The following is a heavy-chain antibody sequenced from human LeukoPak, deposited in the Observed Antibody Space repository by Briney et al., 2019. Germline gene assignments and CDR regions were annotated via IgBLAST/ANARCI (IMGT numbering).Heavy chain of an antibody. V-gene: IGHV3-73*01. CDR2: IRSKANNYAT. D-gene: IGHD4-23*01. J-gene: IGHJ4*02. Sequence: TGGSLRLSCAASGFTFSGSAIHWVRQASGKGLEWVGRIRSKANNYATAYAASVKGRFTICRDDSKNTAYLQMNSLKTEDTAVYYCTGGNDYWGQGTLVTVSS. CDR1: GFTFSGSA. CDR3: TGGNDY.